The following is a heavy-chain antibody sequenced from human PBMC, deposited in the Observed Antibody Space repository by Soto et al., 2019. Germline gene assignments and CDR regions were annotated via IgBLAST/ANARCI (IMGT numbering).Heavy chain of an antibody. D-gene: IGHD6-19*01. J-gene: IGHJ4*02. CDR2: ISGSGGST. CDR3: AKLRGFLAVAGAFDY. V-gene: IGHV3-23*01. CDR1: EFTFSSFA. Sequence: GGSLRLSCAASEFTFSSFAMSWVRQAPGKGLEWISSISGSGGSTYYLDSVKGRFAISRDNSKNTLYLQMNSLRAEDTALYYCAKLRGFLAVAGAFDYWGLGTLVTVSS.